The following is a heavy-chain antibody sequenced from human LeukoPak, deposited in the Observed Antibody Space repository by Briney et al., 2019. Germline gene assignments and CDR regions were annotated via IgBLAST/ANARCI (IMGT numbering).Heavy chain of an antibody. CDR1: GYSFTSYW. CDR2: IYPGDSDT. J-gene: IGHJ3*02. V-gene: IGHV5-51*01. Sequence: HGESLKISCKGSGYSFTSYWIGWVRQMPGKGLEWMGIIYPGDSDTRYSPSFQGQVTISADKSISTAYLQWGSLKASDTAMYYCARQLASSASYAFDIWGQGTMVTVSS. CDR3: ARQLASSASYAFDI. D-gene: IGHD2-2*01.